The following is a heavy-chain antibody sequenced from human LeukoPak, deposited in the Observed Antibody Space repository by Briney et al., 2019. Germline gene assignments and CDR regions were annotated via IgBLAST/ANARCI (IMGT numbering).Heavy chain of an antibody. J-gene: IGHJ6*03. Sequence: GGSLGLSCAASGFTFSSYGMHWVRQAPGKGLEWVAFIRYDGSNKYYADSVKGRFTISRDNSKNTLYLQMNSLRAEDTAVYYCAKVTTVTTRANYYMDVWGKGATVTISS. V-gene: IGHV3-30*02. CDR3: AKVTTVTTRANYYMDV. D-gene: IGHD4-17*01. CDR1: GFTFSSYG. CDR2: IRYDGSNK.